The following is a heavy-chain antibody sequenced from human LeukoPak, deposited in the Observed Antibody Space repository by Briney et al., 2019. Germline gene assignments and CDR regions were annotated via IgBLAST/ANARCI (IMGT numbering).Heavy chain of an antibody. Sequence: GGSLRLSCAASGFTFSSYTMKWVRQAPGKGLEWVSYISSSSSTIYYADSVKGRFTISRDNAKNSLYLQMNSLRAEDTAVYYCARDWSVPDYWGQGTLVTVSS. V-gene: IGHV3-48*04. CDR3: ARDWSVPDY. CDR2: ISSSSSTI. CDR1: GFTFSSYT. D-gene: IGHD1-1*01. J-gene: IGHJ4*02.